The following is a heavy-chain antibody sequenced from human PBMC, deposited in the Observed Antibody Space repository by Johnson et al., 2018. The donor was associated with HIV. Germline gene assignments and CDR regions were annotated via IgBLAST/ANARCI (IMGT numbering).Heavy chain of an antibody. CDR1: AFTFSSYA. CDR3: AKDMGAYQLLYAFDI. CDR2: IWYDGSNK. Sequence: QVQLVESGGGVVQPGRSRRLACAASAFTFSSYAMHWVRQAPGKGLEWVAVIWYDGSNKYYADSVKGRFTISRDNSKNTLYLQMNSLRAEDTAVYYCAKDMGAYQLLYAFDIWGQGTMVTVSS. D-gene: IGHD2-2*02. V-gene: IGHV3-33*06. J-gene: IGHJ3*02.